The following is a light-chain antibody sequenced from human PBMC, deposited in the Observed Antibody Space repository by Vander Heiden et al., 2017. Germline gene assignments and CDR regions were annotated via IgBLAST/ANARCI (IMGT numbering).Light chain of an antibody. J-gene: IGKJ5*01. CDR1: PVIGNH. V-gene: IGKV1-27*01. Sequence: FQLTQSPPSLSAPRGDRSPITCRSSPVIGNHLAWYQQKLGKVPKLLIYGASTLQSGVPSRFSGSGSGTDFTLTISSLQPEDFAPYYCQKYDSAPHTFGQGTRLEIK. CDR3: QKYDSAPHT. CDR2: GAS.